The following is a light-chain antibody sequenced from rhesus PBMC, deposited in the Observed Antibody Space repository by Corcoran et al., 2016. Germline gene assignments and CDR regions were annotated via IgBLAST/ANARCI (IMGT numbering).Light chain of an antibody. CDR3: QQYNSAPT. J-gene: IGKJ1*01. V-gene: IGKV1-21*01. Sequence: DIQMTQSPSSLSASVGDRVTITCRASQGISIWLAWYQQKPGKAPKVLIYKASSAQSGVPSRFSGSGSGTEFTLTISSLQPEDFATYYCQQYNSAPTFGQGTKVEIK. CDR1: QGISIW. CDR2: KAS.